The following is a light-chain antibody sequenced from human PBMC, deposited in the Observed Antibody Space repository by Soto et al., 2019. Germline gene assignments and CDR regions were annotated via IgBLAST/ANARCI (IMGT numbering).Light chain of an antibody. CDR1: QSVRSGY. Sequence: EIVLTQSPGTLSLSPRERATLSCRASQSVRSGYLAWYQQKPGQAPRLLIYGASSRATGIPDRFSGSGSGTDFTLTIRRLEPEDFAVYYCQQYGGSPQTFGQGTKVDIK. J-gene: IGKJ1*01. CDR2: GAS. V-gene: IGKV3-20*01. CDR3: QQYGGSPQT.